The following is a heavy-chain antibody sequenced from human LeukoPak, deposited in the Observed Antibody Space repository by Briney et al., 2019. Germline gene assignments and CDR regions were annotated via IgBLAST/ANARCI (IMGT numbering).Heavy chain of an antibody. CDR2: IYHSGST. D-gene: IGHD6-13*01. CDR3: ARASRDIYYYYMDV. J-gene: IGHJ6*03. V-gene: IGHV4-38-2*02. CDR1: GYSISSGYY. Sequence: SETLSLTCTVSGYSISSGYYWGWIRPPPGKGLEWVGIIYHSGSTNYNPSLKSRVTISVDTSKNQFSLKLSSVTAADTAVYYCARASRDIYYYYMDVWGKGTTVTISS.